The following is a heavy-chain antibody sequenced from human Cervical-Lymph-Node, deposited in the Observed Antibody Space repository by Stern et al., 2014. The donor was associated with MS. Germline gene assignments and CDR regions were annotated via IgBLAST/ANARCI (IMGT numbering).Heavy chain of an antibody. CDR2: ISSSSSYI. Sequence: EVQLEESGGGLVKPGGSLRLSCAASGFTFSSYSMNWVRQAPGKGLEWVSSISSSSSYIYYADSVKGRFTISGDNAKNSLYLQMNSLRAEDTAVYYCARNDFWSGYYWFDPWGQGTLVTVSS. CDR3: ARNDFWSGYYWFDP. V-gene: IGHV3-21*01. J-gene: IGHJ5*02. D-gene: IGHD3-3*01. CDR1: GFTFSSYS.